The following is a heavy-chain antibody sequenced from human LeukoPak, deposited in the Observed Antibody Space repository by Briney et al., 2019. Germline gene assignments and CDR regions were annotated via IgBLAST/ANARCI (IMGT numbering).Heavy chain of an antibody. Sequence: TSETLSLTCTVSGGSISSGGNYWSWIRQHPGKGLEWIGYIYYSGSTYYNPSLKSRVSISVDTSKNQFSLKLSSVTAADTAVYYCARGTGYYDSRFDYRGQGTLVTVSS. CDR1: GGSISSGGNY. V-gene: IGHV4-31*02. CDR2: IYYSGST. CDR3: ARGTGYYDSRFDY. D-gene: IGHD3-22*01. J-gene: IGHJ4*02.